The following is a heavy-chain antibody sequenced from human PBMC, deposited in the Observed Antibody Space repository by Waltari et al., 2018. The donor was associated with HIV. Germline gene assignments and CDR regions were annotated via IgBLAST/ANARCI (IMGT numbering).Heavy chain of an antibody. CDR1: GCTFSGLS. J-gene: IGHJ6*02. V-gene: IGHV1-2*06. CDR3: ARMYYGSWFTMADYGLDV. D-gene: IGHD3-10*01. CDR2: IDPDSGLA. Sequence: QVQLVQSGAEVKKPGASVTVFCKASGCTFSGLSLHWLRHPPGQGLEWLGRIDPDSGLANYAQTFQGRVTMTRAKSIGTVYLKLSGLRSDDAALYYCARMYYGSWFTMADYGLDVWGQGTTVTVSS.